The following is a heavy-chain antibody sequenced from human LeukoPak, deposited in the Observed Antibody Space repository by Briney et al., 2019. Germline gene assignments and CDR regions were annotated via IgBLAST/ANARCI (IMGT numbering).Heavy chain of an antibody. D-gene: IGHD6-13*01. CDR1: EYTFTRYY. CDR3: ARDFRITAAGTGYYYGMDV. V-gene: IGHV1-2*02. J-gene: IGHJ6*02. Sequence: ASVKVSCKASEYTFTRYYMHWVRQAPGQGLEWMGWINPNTGGTNYAQKFQGRVTMTRDTSISTAYMELRRLRSDDTAVYYRARDFRITAAGTGYYYGMDVWGQGTTVTVSS. CDR2: INPNTGGT.